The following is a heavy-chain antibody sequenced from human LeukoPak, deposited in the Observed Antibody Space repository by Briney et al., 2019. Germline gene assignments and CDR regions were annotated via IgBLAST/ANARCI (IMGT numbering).Heavy chain of an antibody. CDR2: IYYSGST. CDR1: GGSISSGGYY. Sequence: SSETLSLTCTVSGGSISSGGYYWSWIRQHPGKGLEWIGYIYYSGSTYYNTSLKSRVTISVDTSKNQFSLKLSSVTAADTAVYYCAREADCSSTSCYVIDPWGQGTLVTVSS. J-gene: IGHJ5*02. D-gene: IGHD2-2*01. CDR3: AREADCSSTSCYVIDP. V-gene: IGHV4-31*03.